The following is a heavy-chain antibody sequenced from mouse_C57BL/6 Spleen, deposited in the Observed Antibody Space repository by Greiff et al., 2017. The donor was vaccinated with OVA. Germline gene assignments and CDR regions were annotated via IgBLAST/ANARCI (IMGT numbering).Heavy chain of an antibody. V-gene: IGHV1-18*01. Sequence: VQLKESGPELVKPGASVKIPCKASGYTFTDYNMDWVKQSHGKSLEWIGDINPNNGGTVYNQKFKGKATLTVDKSSSTAYMELRSLTSEDTAVYDCAGGGGGYFDVWGTGTTVTVSS. CDR2: INPNNGGT. CDR1: GYTFTDYN. J-gene: IGHJ1*03. CDR3: AGGGGGYFDV.